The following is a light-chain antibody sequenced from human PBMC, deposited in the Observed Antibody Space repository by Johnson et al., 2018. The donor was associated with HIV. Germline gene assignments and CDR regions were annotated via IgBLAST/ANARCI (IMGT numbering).Light chain of an antibody. V-gene: IGLV1-51*02. J-gene: IGLJ1*01. CDR2: ENN. CDR3: GTWGSSLSAGGV. Sequence: QSVLTQPPSVSAAPGQKVTISCSGSSSNIGNNYVSWYQQLPGTAPKLLIYENNKRPSGIPDRFSGSKSGTSATLGITGLQTGDEADYYCGTWGSSLSAGGVFGNGTRVTVL. CDR1: SSNIGNNY.